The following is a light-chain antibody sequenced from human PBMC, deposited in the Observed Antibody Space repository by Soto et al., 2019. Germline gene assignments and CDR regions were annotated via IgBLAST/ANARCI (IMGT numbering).Light chain of an antibody. V-gene: IGKV1-27*01. CDR3: QKYNSAPWT. CDR1: QGISNY. Sequence: DIQMTQSPSSLSASVGDRVTITCQASQGISNYLAWYQQQPGKVPKLLIYVASTLQSGVPSRFSGSGSGTDVTLTISSLQPEDVATYYCQKYNSAPWTFGQGTKVEIK. J-gene: IGKJ1*01. CDR2: VAS.